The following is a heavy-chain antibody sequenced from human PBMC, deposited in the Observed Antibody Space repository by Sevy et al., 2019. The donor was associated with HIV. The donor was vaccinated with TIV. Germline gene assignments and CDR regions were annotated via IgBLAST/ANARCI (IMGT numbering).Heavy chain of an antibody. CDR1: GGTFSSYA. Sequence: ASVKVSCKASGGTFSSYAISWVRQAPGQGLEWMGGIIPIFGTANYAQKFQGRVTITADKSTSTAYMELSSLRSEDTAAYYCARGRYGSSWYTSDFDYWGQGTLVTVSS. CDR3: ARGRYGSSWYTSDFDY. J-gene: IGHJ4*02. D-gene: IGHD6-13*01. V-gene: IGHV1-69*06. CDR2: IIPIFGTA.